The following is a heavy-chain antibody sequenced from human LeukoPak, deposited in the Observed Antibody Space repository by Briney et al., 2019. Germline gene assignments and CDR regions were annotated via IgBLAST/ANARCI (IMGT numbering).Heavy chain of an antibody. Sequence: HAGGSLRLSCAASGFTFSSYAMSWVRQAPGKGLEWDSAISGSGGSTYYADSVKGRFTISRDNSKNTLYLQMNSLRAEDTAVYYCAKDSSSGWYRANRPNDYWGQGTLVTVSS. CDR2: ISGSGGST. CDR1: GFTFSSYA. V-gene: IGHV3-23*01. J-gene: IGHJ4*02. CDR3: AKDSSSGWYRANRPNDY. D-gene: IGHD6-19*01.